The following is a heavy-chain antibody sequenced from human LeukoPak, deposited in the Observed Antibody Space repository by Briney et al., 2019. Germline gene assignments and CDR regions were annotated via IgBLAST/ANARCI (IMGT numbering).Heavy chain of an antibody. J-gene: IGHJ4*02. V-gene: IGHV1-69*05. Sequence: ASVKVSCKASGGTFSSYAISWVRQAPGQGLEWMGRIIPIFGTASYAQKFQGRVTITTDESTSTAYMELSSLRSEDTAVYYCASGPHYYGACYWGQGTLVTVSS. CDR2: IIPIFGTA. CDR1: GGTFSSYA. D-gene: IGHD3-10*01. CDR3: ASGPHYYGACY.